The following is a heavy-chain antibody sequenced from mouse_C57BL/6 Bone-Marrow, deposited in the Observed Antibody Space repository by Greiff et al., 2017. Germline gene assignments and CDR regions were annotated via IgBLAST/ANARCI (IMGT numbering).Heavy chain of an antibody. CDR2: IDPENGDT. J-gene: IGHJ4*01. V-gene: IGHV14-4*01. CDR1: GFNIKDDY. CDR3: TTGGYYIYYAMDY. D-gene: IGHD2-3*01. Sequence: EVKLQESGAELVRPGASVKLSCTASGFNIKDDYMHWVKQRPEQGLEWIGWIDPENGDTEYASKFQGKATITADTSSNTAYLQLSSLTSEDTAVYYCTTGGYYIYYAMDYWGQGTSVTVSS.